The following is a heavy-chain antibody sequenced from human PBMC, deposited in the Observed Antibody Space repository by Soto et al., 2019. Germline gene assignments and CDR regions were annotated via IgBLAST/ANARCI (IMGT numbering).Heavy chain of an antibody. CDR3: ARDLGYSSHHQYY. D-gene: IGHD6-13*01. CDR1: GYAVTSYA. CDR2: INAGNGNT. V-gene: IGHV1-3*01. Sequence: ASVKVSCKASGYAVTSYAMHWVRQAPGQRLEWMGWINAGNGNTKYSQKFQGRVTITRDTSASTAYMELSSLRSEDTAVYYCARDLGYSSHHQYYWGKGTLVTVSS. J-gene: IGHJ4*02.